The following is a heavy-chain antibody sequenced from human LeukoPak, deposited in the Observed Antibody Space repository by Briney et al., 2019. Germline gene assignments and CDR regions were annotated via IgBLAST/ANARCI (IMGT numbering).Heavy chain of an antibody. CDR3: ARGYGYYDSSGYLDY. J-gene: IGHJ4*02. D-gene: IGHD3-22*01. Sequence: GASVKVSCKASGYTFTSYGISWVRQAPGQGLEWMGWISAYNGNTNYAQKLQGRVTTTTDTSTSTAYMELRSLRSDDTAVYYCARGYGYYDSSGYLDYWGQGTLVTVSS. CDR2: ISAYNGNT. CDR1: GYTFTSYG. V-gene: IGHV1-18*01.